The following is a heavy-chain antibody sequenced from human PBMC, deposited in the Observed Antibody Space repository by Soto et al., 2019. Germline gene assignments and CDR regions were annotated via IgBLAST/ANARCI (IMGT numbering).Heavy chain of an antibody. J-gene: IGHJ4*02. Sequence: QVQLVESGGGVVQPGRSLRLSCAASGFTFSSYGMHWVRQAPGKGLEWVAVILYDGSNKYYADSVKGRFTISRDNSKNTLYLQMNSLRAEDTAVYYCAKDSSGWYADYWGQGTLVTVSS. D-gene: IGHD6-19*01. CDR2: ILYDGSNK. CDR3: AKDSSGWYADY. CDR1: GFTFSSYG. V-gene: IGHV3-30*18.